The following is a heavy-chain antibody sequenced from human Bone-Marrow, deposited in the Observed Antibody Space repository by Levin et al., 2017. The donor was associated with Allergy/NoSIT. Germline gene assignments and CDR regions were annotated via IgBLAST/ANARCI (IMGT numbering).Heavy chain of an antibody. CDR1: GAYISDHY. J-gene: IGHJ1*01. CDR3: ARGSSNFDF. CDR2: IHSSGSS. V-gene: IGHV4-4*09. D-gene: IGHD6-13*01. Sequence: SCNVSGAYISDHYWSWIRQTPDKRLEWIGFIHSSGSSDYNRSLRSRVTMSVDTTRDQVSLRVRPVKTDDTAVYYCARGSSNFDFWGQGILVTVSS.